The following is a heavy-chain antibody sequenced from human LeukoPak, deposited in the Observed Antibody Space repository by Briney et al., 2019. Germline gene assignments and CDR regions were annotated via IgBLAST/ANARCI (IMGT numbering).Heavy chain of an antibody. J-gene: IGHJ4*02. CDR3: ARGAYYDSSGYYYWYYFDY. D-gene: IGHD3-22*01. Sequence: GGSLRLSCTASGFTFGDYAMSWVRQAPGKGLEWVSVIYSGGSTYYADSVKGRFTISRDNSKNTLYLQMNSLRAEDTAVYYCARGAYYDSSGYYYWYYFDYWGQGTLVTVSS. CDR1: GFTFGDYA. V-gene: IGHV3-66*01. CDR2: IYSGGST.